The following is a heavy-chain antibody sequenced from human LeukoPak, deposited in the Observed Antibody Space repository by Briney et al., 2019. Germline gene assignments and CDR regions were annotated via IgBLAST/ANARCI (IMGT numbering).Heavy chain of an antibody. V-gene: IGHV4-59*08. CDR2: IYYSGTT. CDR1: GGSIIGYY. J-gene: IGHJ3*02. CDR3: ARHEYRRAFDI. Sequence: SETLSLTCTVSGGSIIGYYWSWIRQPPGKGLEWIGYIYYSGTTNYNPSLKSRVTISVDTSKNQFSLKLSSVTATDTAVYCCARHEYRRAFDIWGQGTMVTVSS. D-gene: IGHD2-2*01.